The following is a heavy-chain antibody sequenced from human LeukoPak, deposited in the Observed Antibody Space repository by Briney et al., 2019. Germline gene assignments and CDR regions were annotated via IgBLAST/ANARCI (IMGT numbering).Heavy chain of an antibody. J-gene: IGHJ4*02. CDR3: ARDLRYDILTGQDY. CDR2: ISSSSSYI. V-gene: IGHV3-21*01. Sequence: GGSLRLSCAASGFTFSSYSMNWVRQAPGKGLEWVSSISSSSSYIYYADSVKGRFTISRDNAKNSLYLQMNSLRAEDTAVNYCARDLRYDILTGQDYWGQGTLVTVSS. CDR1: GFTFSSYS. D-gene: IGHD3-9*01.